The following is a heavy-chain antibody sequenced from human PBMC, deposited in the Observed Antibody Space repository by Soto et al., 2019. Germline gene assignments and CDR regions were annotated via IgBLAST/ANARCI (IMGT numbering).Heavy chain of an antibody. CDR1: GFSLSTSGVG. CDR3: AHRLGEGIAAAGTSTLWFDP. Sequence: QITLKESGPPLVKPTQTLTLTCTFSGFSLSTSGVGVGWIRQPPGKALEWLALIYWDDDKRYSPSLKSRLTITKDTSXXQXVXXMTNMDPVDTATYSCAHRLGEGIAAAGTSTLWFDPWGQGTLVTVSS. D-gene: IGHD6-13*01. J-gene: IGHJ5*02. CDR2: IYWDDDK. V-gene: IGHV2-5*02.